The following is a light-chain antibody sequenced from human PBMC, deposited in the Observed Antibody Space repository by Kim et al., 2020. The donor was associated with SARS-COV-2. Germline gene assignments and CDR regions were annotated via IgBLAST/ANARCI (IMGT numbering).Light chain of an antibody. V-gene: IGKV1-16*02. CDR3: QQYNSYPHS. J-gene: IGKJ2*03. CDR1: QDISNS. CDR2: DAS. Sequence: SASVADRLTIPCRASQDISNSLAWFQLKPGKAPKSLIYDASSLQSGVPSKFSGSGSGTDFTLTISSLQPEDFATYYCQQYNSYPHSFGQGTKLEI.